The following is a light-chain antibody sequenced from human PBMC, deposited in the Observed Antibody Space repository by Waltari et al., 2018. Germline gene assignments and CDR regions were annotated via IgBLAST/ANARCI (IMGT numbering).Light chain of an antibody. CDR1: QDVSTW. CDR3: QQTDSFPLT. J-gene: IGKJ4*01. CDR2: GST. Sequence: DIQMTQSPSSVSASVGARVTISCRASQDVSTWVAWYQQKPGKPPKLLIHGSTTLQSGVPSRFSGSGSVTDFTLTINGLQPDDFASYICQQTDSFPLTFGGGTKVDIK. V-gene: IGKV1-12*01.